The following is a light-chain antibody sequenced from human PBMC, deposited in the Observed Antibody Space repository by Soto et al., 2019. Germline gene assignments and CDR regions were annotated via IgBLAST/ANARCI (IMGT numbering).Light chain of an antibody. CDR1: QSLLQSDGNTY. CDR3: MQGRESLT. J-gene: IGKJ5*01. CDR2: LGS. V-gene: IGKV2-28*01. Sequence: IVMTQTPLSLSVTPGQPASISCKSSQSLLQSDGNTYLYWYLQKPGQSPQLLIYLGSHRASGVPDRFSGSGSGTNFTLKINRVEAEDVGIYYCMQGRESLTFGQGTRLEIK.